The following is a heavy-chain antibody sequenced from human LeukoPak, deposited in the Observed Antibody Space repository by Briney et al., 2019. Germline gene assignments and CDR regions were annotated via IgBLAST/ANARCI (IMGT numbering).Heavy chain of an antibody. CDR1: GGSFSGYY. Sequence: SETLSLTCAVYGGSFSGYYWSWIRQPPGKGLERIGKINHSGSTNYNPSLKSRVTISVDTSKNQFSLKLSSVTAADTAVYYCARQGGFGDYALGTTHNWFDPWGQGTLVTVSS. J-gene: IGHJ5*02. D-gene: IGHD4-17*01. CDR3: ARQGGFGDYALGTTHNWFDP. CDR2: INHSGST. V-gene: IGHV4-34*01.